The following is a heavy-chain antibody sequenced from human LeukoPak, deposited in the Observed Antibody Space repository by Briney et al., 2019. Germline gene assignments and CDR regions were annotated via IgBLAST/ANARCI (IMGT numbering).Heavy chain of an antibody. V-gene: IGHV3-30-3*01. CDR1: GFTYISHA. Sequence: GRSLRLSCAASGFTYISHAMHWVRQAPARGLEWVAFISYDGSTEYYADSVKGRFTISRDNSNNTLFLQMSSLRPDDTAVYYCARDRTSGSHTFEYWGQGALVTVSP. CDR3: ARDRTSGSHTFEY. CDR2: ISYDGSTE. J-gene: IGHJ4*02. D-gene: IGHD1-26*01.